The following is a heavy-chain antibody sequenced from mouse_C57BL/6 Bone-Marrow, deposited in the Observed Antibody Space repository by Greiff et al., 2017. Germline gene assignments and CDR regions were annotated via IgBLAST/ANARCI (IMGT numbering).Heavy chain of an antibody. CDR2: ISSGGSYT. Sequence: EVQGVESGGDLVKPGGSLKLSCAASGFTFSSYGMSWVRQTPDKRLEWVATISSGGSYTYYPDSVKGRFTISRDNAKNTLYLQMSSLKSEDTAMYYCARHPPMITTDVYAMDYWGQGTSVTVSS. V-gene: IGHV5-6*01. D-gene: IGHD2-4*01. J-gene: IGHJ4*01. CDR3: ARHPPMITTDVYAMDY. CDR1: GFTFSSYG.